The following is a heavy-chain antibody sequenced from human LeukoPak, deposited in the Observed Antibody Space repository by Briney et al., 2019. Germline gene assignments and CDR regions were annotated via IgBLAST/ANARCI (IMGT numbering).Heavy chain of an antibody. Sequence: GRSLRPSCAASGFTFSSYPVHWVRQAPGKGLEGVAVISNDGYNEYYTDSVKGRFTLSRENSKNTLYLKMNSLRVEDTAVYYCARGGNGWYFDYWGQGTLVTVSS. CDR2: ISNDGYNE. J-gene: IGHJ4*02. CDR3: ARGGNGWYFDY. V-gene: IGHV3-30*04. CDR1: GFTFSSYP. D-gene: IGHD6-19*01.